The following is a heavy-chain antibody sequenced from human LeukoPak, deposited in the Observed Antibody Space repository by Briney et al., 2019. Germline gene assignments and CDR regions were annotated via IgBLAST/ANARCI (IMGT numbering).Heavy chain of an antibody. J-gene: IGHJ4*02. CDR1: GYTFSSYW. CDR3: ARQNDFRLDY. CDR2: IYPGDSDT. Sequence: KPGESLRISCKGSGYTFSSYWIGWVRQMPGKGLEWMGIIYPGDSDTRYSPSLRGQVTISVDTSNGTAYLQWSSLKASDTAIYYCARQNDFRLDYWGQGTLVTVST. V-gene: IGHV5-51*01. D-gene: IGHD3-3*01.